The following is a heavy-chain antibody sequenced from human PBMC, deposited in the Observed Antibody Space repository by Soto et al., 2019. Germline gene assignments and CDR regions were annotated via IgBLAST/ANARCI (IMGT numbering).Heavy chain of an antibody. CDR3: ISASGTTRDFDI. D-gene: IGHD1-7*01. CDR1: GFTFGDFG. J-gene: IGHJ3*02. V-gene: IGHV3-49*03. Sequence: GGSLRLSCTGSGFTFGDFGMSWFRQAPGKGLEWLSFIRSKGYGGTTESAASVRGRFITSRDDSKSIAYLQMNSLKTEDTAVYYCISASGTTRDFDIWGQGTMVTVSS. CDR2: IRSKGYGGTT.